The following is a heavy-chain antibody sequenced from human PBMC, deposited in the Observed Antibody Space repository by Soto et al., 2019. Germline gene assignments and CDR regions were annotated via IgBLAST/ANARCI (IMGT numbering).Heavy chain of an antibody. CDR3: ARAPRDFGVVSHYYYYMDV. J-gene: IGHJ6*03. CDR2: IYPGDSDT. V-gene: IGHV5-51*01. D-gene: IGHD3-3*01. CDR1: GYSFTSYW. Sequence: GESLKISCKGSGYSFTSYWIGWVRQMPGKGLEWMGIIYPGDSDTRYSPSFQGQVTISADKSISTAYLQWSSLKASDTAMYYCARAPRDFGVVSHYYYYMDVWGKGTTVTVSS.